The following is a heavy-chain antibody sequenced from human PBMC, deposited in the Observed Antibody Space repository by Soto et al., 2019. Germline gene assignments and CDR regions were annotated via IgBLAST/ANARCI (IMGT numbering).Heavy chain of an antibody. CDR3: ARSHYYDSSGYLNWFDP. CDR2: IYYSGST. J-gene: IGHJ5*02. V-gene: IGHV4-59*01. CDR1: GGSISSYY. Sequence: QVQLQESGPGLVKPSETLSLTCTVSGGSISSYYWSWIRQPPGKGLEWIGYIYYSGSTNYNPSLKSRVTISVDTSKNQFSPKLSSVTAADTAVYYCARSHYYDSSGYLNWFDPWGQGTLVTVSS. D-gene: IGHD3-22*01.